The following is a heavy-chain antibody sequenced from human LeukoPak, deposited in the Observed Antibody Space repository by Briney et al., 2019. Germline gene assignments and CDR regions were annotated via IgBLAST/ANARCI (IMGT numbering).Heavy chain of an antibody. CDR1: GYTFTNYG. V-gene: IGHV1-18*01. CDR3: ARLHMVRGHIYYYYGMDV. CDR2: ISAYNGNT. D-gene: IGHD3-10*01. J-gene: IGHJ6*02. Sequence: ASVKVSCKTSGYTFTNYGISWVRQAPGQGLEWMGWISAYNGNTNYAQKLQDRVTMTTDTSTSTAYMELRSLRSDDTAVYYCARLHMVRGHIYYYYGMDVWGQGTTVTVSS.